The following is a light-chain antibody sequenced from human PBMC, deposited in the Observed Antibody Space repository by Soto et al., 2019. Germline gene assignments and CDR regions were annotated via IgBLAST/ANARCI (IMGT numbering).Light chain of an antibody. CDR2: DAS. CDR3: QQYITYST. V-gene: IGKV1-5*01. J-gene: IGKJ5*01. Sequence: DIQTTQSPSTLSPSVGDRVTITCRASRRISSWLAWYHQKPGKAAKLLIYDASNMESGLPSRFSGSCSGTEITLTISRLQPEDFAAYSLQQYITYSTFGQGTRLEIK. CDR1: RRISSW.